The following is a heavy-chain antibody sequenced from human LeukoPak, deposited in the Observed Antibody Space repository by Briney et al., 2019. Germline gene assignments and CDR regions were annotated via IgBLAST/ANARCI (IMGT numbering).Heavy chain of an antibody. Sequence: GGSLRLSCAASGFTFSSYGMSWVRQAPGKGLEWVSAISGSGGSTYYADSVKGRFTISRDNSKNTLYVQMNSLRAEDTAVYYCARGGKRAVAGTRSPQYFQHWGQGTLVTVSS. J-gene: IGHJ1*01. CDR1: GFTFSSYG. D-gene: IGHD6-19*01. V-gene: IGHV3-23*01. CDR3: ARGGKRAVAGTRSPQYFQH. CDR2: ISGSGGST.